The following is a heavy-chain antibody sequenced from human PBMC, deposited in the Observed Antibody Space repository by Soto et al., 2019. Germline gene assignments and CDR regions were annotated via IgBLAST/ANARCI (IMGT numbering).Heavy chain of an antibody. CDR2: ISYDGSNK. J-gene: IGHJ5*02. V-gene: IGHV3-30*18. Sequence: QVQLVESGGGVVQPGRSLRLSCAASGFTFSSYGMHWVRQAPGKGLEWVAVISYDGSNKYYADSVKGRFTISRDNSKNTLYLQMNSLRAEDTAVYYCAKERLWFGESPHNWFDPWGQGTLVTVSS. CDR1: GFTFSSYG. D-gene: IGHD3-10*01. CDR3: AKERLWFGESPHNWFDP.